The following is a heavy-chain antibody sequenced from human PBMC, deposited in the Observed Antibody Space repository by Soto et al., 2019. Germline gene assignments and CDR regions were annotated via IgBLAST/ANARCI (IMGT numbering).Heavy chain of an antibody. Sequence: ASVKVSCKASGYTFTGYYMHWVRQAPGQGLEWMGWINPNSGGTNYAQKLQGRVTMTTDTSTSTAYMELRSLRSDDTAVYYCARDLGSTTDWFDPWGQGTLVTVSS. CDR2: INPNSGGT. J-gene: IGHJ5*02. CDR3: ARDLGSTTDWFDP. CDR1: GYTFTGYY. V-gene: IGHV1-2*02. D-gene: IGHD1-26*01.